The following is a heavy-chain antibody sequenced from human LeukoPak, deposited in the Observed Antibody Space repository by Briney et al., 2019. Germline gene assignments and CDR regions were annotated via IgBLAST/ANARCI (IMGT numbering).Heavy chain of an antibody. CDR1: GGSISSTNW. V-gene: IGHV4-4*02. CDR3: ARVLTFGGARGFDY. D-gene: IGHD3-16*01. Sequence: TSGTLSLTCAVSGGSISSTNWWSWVRQPPGKGLEWIGEIYHDGTTNYNPSLQSQVTISVDKSKNHFSLKLSSVTAADTAVYYCARVLTFGGARGFDYWGQGTLVTVSS. J-gene: IGHJ4*02. CDR2: IYHDGTT.